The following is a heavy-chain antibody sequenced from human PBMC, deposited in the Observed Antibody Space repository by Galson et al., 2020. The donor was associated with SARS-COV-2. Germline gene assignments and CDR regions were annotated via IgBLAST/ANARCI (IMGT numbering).Heavy chain of an antibody. V-gene: IGHV3-30*03. CDR2: ISYDGSNK. J-gene: IGHJ4*02. Sequence: GESLKISCAASGFTFSSYGMHWVRQAPGKGLEWVAVISYDGSNKYYADSVKGRFTISRDNSKNTLYLQMNSLRAEDTAVYYCARDRDDYDSSGYYGALDYWGQGTLVTVSS. D-gene: IGHD3-22*01. CDR3: ARDRDDYDSSGYYGALDY. CDR1: GFTFSSYG.